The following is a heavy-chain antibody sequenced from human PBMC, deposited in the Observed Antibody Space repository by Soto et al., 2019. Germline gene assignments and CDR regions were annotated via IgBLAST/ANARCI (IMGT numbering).Heavy chain of an antibody. CDR1: GYTFTSYD. CDR2: MNPNSGNT. CDR3: ARXPPRVERNNYAGGWFDP. J-gene: IGHJ5*02. Sequence: ASVKVSCKASGYTFTSYDINWVRQATGQGLEWMGWMNPNSGNTGYPRKFQGRVTMTRNTSISTAYMELSSLRFEDTAVYYCARXPPRVERNNYAGGWFDPWGQGTLVTVSS. V-gene: IGHV1-8*01. D-gene: IGHD4-4*01.